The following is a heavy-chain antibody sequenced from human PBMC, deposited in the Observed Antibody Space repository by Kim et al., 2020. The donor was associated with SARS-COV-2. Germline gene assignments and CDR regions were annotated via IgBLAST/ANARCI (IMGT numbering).Heavy chain of an antibody. CDR1: GFTFSSYA. D-gene: IGHD6-13*01. CDR2: ISYDGSNK. CDR3: ARAKIGAAAGDY. J-gene: IGHJ4*02. V-gene: IGHV3-30-3*01. Sequence: GGSLRLSCAASGFTFSSYAMHWVRQAPGKGLEWVAVISYDGSNKYYADSVKGRFTISRDNSKNTLYLQMNSLRAEDTAVYYCARAKIGAAAGDYWGQGTLVTVSS.